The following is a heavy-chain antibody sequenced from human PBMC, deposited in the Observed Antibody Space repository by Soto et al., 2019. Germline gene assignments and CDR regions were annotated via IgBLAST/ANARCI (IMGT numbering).Heavy chain of an antibody. V-gene: IGHV3-11*01. Sequence: PGGSLRLSCAASGFTFSDYYMSWIRQAPGKGLEWVSYISSSGSTIYYADSVKGRFTISRDNAKNPLYLQMNSLRAEDTAVYYCARDRDDGSAAAPPDYWGQGTLVTV. CDR1: GFTFSDYY. J-gene: IGHJ4*02. D-gene: IGHD3-10*01. CDR3: ARDRDDGSAAAPPDY. CDR2: ISSSGSTI.